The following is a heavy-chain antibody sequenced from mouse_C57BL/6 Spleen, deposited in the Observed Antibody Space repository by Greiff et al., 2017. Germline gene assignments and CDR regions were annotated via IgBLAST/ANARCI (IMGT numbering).Heavy chain of an antibody. D-gene: IGHD2-4*01. CDR3: VKAVTYDYDWYFDV. CDR2: IRNKANGYTT. J-gene: IGHJ1*03. V-gene: IGHV7-4*01. CDR1: GFTFTDYY. Sequence: EVQVVESGGGLVQPGASLRLSCAASGFTFTDYYMSWVRQPPGKAPEWFALIRNKANGYTTEYTASVKGRFTISRDNSQNILYLQMNTLRAEDSATYYCVKAVTYDYDWYFDVWGTGTTVTVSS.